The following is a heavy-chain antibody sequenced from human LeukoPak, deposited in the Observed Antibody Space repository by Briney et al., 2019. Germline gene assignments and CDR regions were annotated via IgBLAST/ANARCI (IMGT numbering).Heavy chain of an antibody. CDR2: IRYDGSNK. V-gene: IGHV3-30*02. D-gene: IGHD2-2*01. J-gene: IGHJ5*02. Sequence: GGSLRLFCGASGFPFSSYRMLWVREAPGKGLEWVAFIRYDGSNKYYAHSVKSRFTISRDNSKNTLYLQMNSLRAEDTDVYYCAKPYCSSTSCWNWFDPWGQGTLVTVSS. CDR1: GFPFSSYR. CDR3: AKPYCSSTSCWNWFDP.